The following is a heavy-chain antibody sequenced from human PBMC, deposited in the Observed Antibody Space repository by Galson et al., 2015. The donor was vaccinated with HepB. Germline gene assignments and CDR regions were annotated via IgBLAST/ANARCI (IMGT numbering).Heavy chain of an antibody. D-gene: IGHD2-21*01. J-gene: IGHJ4*02. CDR1: GDSVSSNSAA. V-gene: IGHV6-1*01. Sequence: CAISGDSVSSNSAAWNWIRQSPSRGLEWLGRTYYRPKRYNSYAVSVKSRITINPDTTKNQFSLQLNSVTPEDTAIYYCARQLAYCVANTCQIFFDYWGQGTLVTVSS. CDR2: TYYRPKRYN. CDR3: ARQLAYCVANTCQIFFDY.